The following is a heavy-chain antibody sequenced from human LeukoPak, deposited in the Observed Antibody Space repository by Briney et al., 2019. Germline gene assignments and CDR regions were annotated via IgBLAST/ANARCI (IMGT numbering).Heavy chain of an antibody. CDR2: INPSGGST. Sequence: ASVKVSCKASGYTFTSYYMHWVRQAPGQGLEWRGIINPSGGSTSYAQKFQGRVTMTRDTSTSTVYMELSSLRSEDTAVYYCARAPYGSGSYYTTTFDPWGQGTLVTVSS. J-gene: IGHJ5*02. CDR3: ARAPYGSGSYYTTTFDP. CDR1: GYTFTSYY. V-gene: IGHV1-46*01. D-gene: IGHD3-10*01.